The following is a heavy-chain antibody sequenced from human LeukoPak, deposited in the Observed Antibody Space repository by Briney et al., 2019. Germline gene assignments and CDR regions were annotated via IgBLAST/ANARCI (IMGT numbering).Heavy chain of an antibody. Sequence: NPSQTLSLTCTVSGGSISSGGYYWSWIRQHPGKGLEWIGYIYYSGSTYYNPSLKSRVTISVDTSKNQFSLKLSSVTAADTAVYYCARITMVRGFWFDPWGQGTLVTVSS. D-gene: IGHD3-10*01. CDR2: IYYSGST. CDR3: ARITMVRGFWFDP. V-gene: IGHV4-31*03. CDR1: GGSISSGGYY. J-gene: IGHJ5*02.